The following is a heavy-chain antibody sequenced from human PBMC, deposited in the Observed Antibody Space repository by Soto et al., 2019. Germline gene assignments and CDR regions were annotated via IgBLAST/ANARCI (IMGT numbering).Heavy chain of an antibody. CDR1: GFTVANTF. Sequence: GGSLRLSCAASGFTVANTFMSWVRQAPGKGLEYVSVIYRGGDTYYADSVKGRFAISRDNSENTLYLQMNSLRAEDTAVYYCAGYSSGRYDYWGQGTLVTVSS. V-gene: IGHV3-66*01. D-gene: IGHD6-19*01. CDR2: IYRGGDT. CDR3: AGYSSGRYDY. J-gene: IGHJ4*02.